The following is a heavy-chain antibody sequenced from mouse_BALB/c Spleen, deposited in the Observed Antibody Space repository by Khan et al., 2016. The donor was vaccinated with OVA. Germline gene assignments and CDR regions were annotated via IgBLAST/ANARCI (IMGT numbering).Heavy chain of an antibody. D-gene: IGHD2-10*01. Sequence: QMQLEESGPGLVAPSQSLSITCTISGFSLTSYGVHWVRQPPGKGLEWLVVIWSDGSTTYNSALKSRLTISKDNSKNQVFLKMNSLQTDDTAVNFCARQPYYHYNIMDYWGQGTSVTVSS. CDR2: IWSDGST. V-gene: IGHV2-6-1*01. J-gene: IGHJ4*01. CDR3: ARQPYYHYNIMDY. CDR1: GFSLTSYG.